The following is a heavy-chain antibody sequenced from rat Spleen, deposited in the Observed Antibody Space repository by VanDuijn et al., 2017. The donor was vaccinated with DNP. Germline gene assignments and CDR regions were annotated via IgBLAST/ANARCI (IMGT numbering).Heavy chain of an antibody. J-gene: IGHJ4*01. CDR1: GFSVSDYY. D-gene: IGHD1-8*01. Sequence: EVQLVESGGGLVQPGRSMTLSCAASGFSVSDYYMAWVRQAQSTGLEWVASISTGRGTTHYRDSVKGRFTISRDTAKSILYLQMDSLRSKDTATYYCARDTYSTYGAMDAWGQGTSVTVSS. CDR2: ISTGRGTT. V-gene: IGHV5-25*01. CDR3: ARDTYSTYGAMDA.